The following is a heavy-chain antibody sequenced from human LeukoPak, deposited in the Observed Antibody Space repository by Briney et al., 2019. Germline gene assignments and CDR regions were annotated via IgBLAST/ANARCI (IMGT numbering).Heavy chain of an antibody. Sequence: GASVKVSCKASRHTFTSYGISWVRQAPGQGLEWMGWISAYNGNTNYAQKLQGRVTMTTDTSTSTAYMERRSLRSDDTAVYYCARAYYYGSGSYYNPYYYYYYYMDVWGKGTTVTVAS. J-gene: IGHJ6*03. CDR2: ISAYNGNT. D-gene: IGHD3-10*01. CDR1: RHTFTSYG. CDR3: ARAYYYGSGSYYNPYYYYYYYMDV. V-gene: IGHV1-18*01.